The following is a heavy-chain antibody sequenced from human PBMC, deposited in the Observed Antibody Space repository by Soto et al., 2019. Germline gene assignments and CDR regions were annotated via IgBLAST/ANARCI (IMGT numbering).Heavy chain of an antibody. CDR1: GGSVSNSNYY. CDR3: VSQRTSVLTQAYFDY. D-gene: IGHD2-8*01. Sequence: RSLTCTVSGGSVSNSNYYWGWIRQSPGKGLEWIGSVYYRGRSYSKSSVKSRVTISVDTSKNQFSLNLNSVTASDTAVYYCVSQRTSVLTQAYFDYWGPGALVTVSS. V-gene: IGHV4-39*01. J-gene: IGHJ4*02. CDR2: VYYRGRS.